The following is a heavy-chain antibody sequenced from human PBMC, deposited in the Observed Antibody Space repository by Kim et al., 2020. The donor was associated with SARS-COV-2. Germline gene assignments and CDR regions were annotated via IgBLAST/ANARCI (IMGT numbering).Heavy chain of an antibody. J-gene: IGHJ3*02. CDR3: ATDAVTWGSRYSVSVSAYDI. Sequence: GGSLRLSCAASGFTLSNYAMSWVRQAPGKGLEWVSGISGSGYNTYYANSVKGRFTISRDISENTLHLQMNSLRAEDTAVYYCATDAVTWGSRYSVSVSAYDIWGQGTMVTVSS. CDR2: ISGSGYNT. CDR1: GFTLSNYA. D-gene: IGHD3-22*01. V-gene: IGHV3-23*01.